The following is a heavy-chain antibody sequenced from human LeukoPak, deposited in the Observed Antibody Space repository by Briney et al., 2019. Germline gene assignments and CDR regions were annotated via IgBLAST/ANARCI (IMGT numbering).Heavy chain of an antibody. V-gene: IGHV3-30*03. J-gene: IGHJ4*02. CDR2: ISYDGSNK. Sequence: GGSLRLSCAASGFTFSSYGMHWVRQAPGKGLEWVAVISYDGSNKYYADSVKGRFTISRDNAKNSLYLQMNSLRAEDTAVYYCARGLNYYDSSGYLGYFDYWGQGTLVTVSS. CDR1: GFTFSSYG. CDR3: ARGLNYYDSSGYLGYFDY. D-gene: IGHD3-22*01.